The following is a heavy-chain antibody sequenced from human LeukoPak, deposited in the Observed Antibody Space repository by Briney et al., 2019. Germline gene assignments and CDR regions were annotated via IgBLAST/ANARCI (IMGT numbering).Heavy chain of an antibody. CDR1: GYSISSGYY. J-gene: IGHJ2*01. CDR2: IYHSGST. Sequence: PSETLSLTCTVSGYSISSGYYWGWIRQPPGKGLEWIGSIYHSGSTYYNPSLKSRVTISVDTSKNQFSLNLTSVTAADTAVYYCARGAFDLWGRGTLVTVSS. CDR3: ARGAFDL. V-gene: IGHV4-38-2*02.